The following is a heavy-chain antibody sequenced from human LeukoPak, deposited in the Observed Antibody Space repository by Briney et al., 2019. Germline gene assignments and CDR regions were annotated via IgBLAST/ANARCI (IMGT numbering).Heavy chain of an antibody. CDR1: GFTFSDYY. V-gene: IGHV3-11*01. CDR3: AKDVAVAGTPPRMDV. J-gene: IGHJ6*02. D-gene: IGHD6-19*01. Sequence: GGSLRLSCAASGFTFSDYYMSWIRQAPGKGLEWVSYISSSGSTIYYADSVKGRFTISRDNSKNTLYLQMNSLRAEDTAVYYCAKDVAVAGTPPRMDVWGQGTTVTVSS. CDR2: ISSSGSTI.